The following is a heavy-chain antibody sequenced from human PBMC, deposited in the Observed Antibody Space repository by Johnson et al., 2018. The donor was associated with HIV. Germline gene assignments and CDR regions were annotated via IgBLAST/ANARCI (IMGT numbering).Heavy chain of an antibody. CDR1: GFTFSSYG. J-gene: IGHJ3*02. D-gene: IGHD6-13*01. CDR3: ARGQQLVLGAFDI. V-gene: IGHV3-33*01. CDR2: IWYDGSNK. Sequence: QVKLVESGGGVVQPGRSLRLSCAASGFTFSSYGMHWVRQAPGKGLEWVAVIWYDGSNKYYADSVKGRFTISRDNSKNTLYLQMNSLRAEDTAVYYCARGQQLVLGAFDIWGQGTMVTVSS.